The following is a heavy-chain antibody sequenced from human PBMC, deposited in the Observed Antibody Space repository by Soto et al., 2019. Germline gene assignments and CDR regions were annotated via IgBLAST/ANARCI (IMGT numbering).Heavy chain of an antibody. J-gene: IGHJ5*02. CDR1: GYTFTSYY. V-gene: IGHV1-46*01. CDR3: AREWDGDGYNSGWFDP. D-gene: IGHD5-12*01. CDR2: INPSGGYT. Sequence: GASVKVSCKASGYTFTSYYMNWVRQAPGQGLEWLGIINPSGGYTTYAQRFLGRFTISRDNAKNSLYLQMNSLRAEDTAVYYCAREWDGDGYNSGWFDPWGQGTLVTVSS.